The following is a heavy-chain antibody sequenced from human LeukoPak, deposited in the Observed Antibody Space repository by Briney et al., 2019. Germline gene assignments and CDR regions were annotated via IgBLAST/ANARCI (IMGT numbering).Heavy chain of an antibody. CDR2: IHESGST. CDR3: ARHEGFSQKD. V-gene: IGHV4-4*02. Sequence: PSGTLSLTCAVSGVSMSSNNWWSWVRQPPGKGLEWIGEIHESGSTNCNPSLKSRVTISVDKSKDQFSLKLSSVTAADTAVYYCARHEGFSQKDWGQGTQVTVSS. CDR1: GVSMSSNNW. J-gene: IGHJ4*02.